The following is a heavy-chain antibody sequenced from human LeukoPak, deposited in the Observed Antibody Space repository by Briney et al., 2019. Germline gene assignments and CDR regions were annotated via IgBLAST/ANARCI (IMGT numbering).Heavy chain of an antibody. Sequence: ASETLSLTCAVYGGSFSGYYWSWIRQPPGKGLEWIGEINHSGSTNYNPSLKSRVTMSVDTSKNQFSLKLSSVTAADTAVYYCARSVRRLYGSGRSNWFDPWGQGTLVTVSS. J-gene: IGHJ5*02. D-gene: IGHD3-10*01. CDR1: GGSFSGYY. CDR2: INHSGST. CDR3: ARSVRRLYGSGRSNWFDP. V-gene: IGHV4-34*01.